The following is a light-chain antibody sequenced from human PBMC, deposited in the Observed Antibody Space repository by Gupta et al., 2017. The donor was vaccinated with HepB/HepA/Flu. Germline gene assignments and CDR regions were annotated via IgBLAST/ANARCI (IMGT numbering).Light chain of an antibody. CDR3: RQALQTPRT. CDR2: LGS. J-gene: IGKJ1*01. CDR1: QSLLHSNGYNY. Sequence: DIVMTQSPLSLPVTPGEPASISCRSSQSLLHSNGYNYLDWYLQKPGQSPQLLIFLGSNRASGVPERFSGSGSGTDFTLKISRVEAEDVGAYYCRQALQTPRTFGQGTKVEIK. V-gene: IGKV2-28*01.